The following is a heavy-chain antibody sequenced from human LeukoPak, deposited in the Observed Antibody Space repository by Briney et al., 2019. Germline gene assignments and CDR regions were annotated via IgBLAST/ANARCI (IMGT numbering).Heavy chain of an antibody. Sequence: GGSLRLSCAASGFTFSSYGMHWVRQAPGKGLEWVAVIWYDGSNKYYADSVKSRFTISRDNSKNTLYLQMSSLRAEDTAVYYCAKDRAAGVLPDAFDIWGQGTMVTVSS. CDR3: AKDRAAGVLPDAFDI. V-gene: IGHV3-33*06. D-gene: IGHD3-10*01. CDR1: GFTFSSYG. CDR2: IWYDGSNK. J-gene: IGHJ3*02.